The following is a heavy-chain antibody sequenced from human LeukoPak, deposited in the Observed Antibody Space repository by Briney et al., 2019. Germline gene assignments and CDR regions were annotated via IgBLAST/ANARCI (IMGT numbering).Heavy chain of an antibody. D-gene: IGHD6-13*01. Sequence: SETLSLTCSVSGGSISSHYWIWIRQPPGKGLEWIGYISDSGSTNYNPSLKSRVTMSIDTSSNQFSLRLTSVTAADTAVYYCARETAAALDYWGQGTLVTVSS. V-gene: IGHV4-59*11. CDR1: GGSISSHY. CDR3: ARETAAALDY. CDR2: ISDSGST. J-gene: IGHJ4*02.